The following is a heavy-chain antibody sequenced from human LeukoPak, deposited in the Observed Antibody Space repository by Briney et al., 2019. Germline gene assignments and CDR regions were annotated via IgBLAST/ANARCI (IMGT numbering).Heavy chain of an antibody. CDR1: DGSISSYY. D-gene: IGHD3-9*01. V-gene: IGHV4-39*01. Sequence: PSETLSLTCTVSDGSISSYYWGWIRQPPGKGLEWIGSIYYSGSTYYNPSLKSRVTISVDTSKNQFSLKLSSVTAADTAVYYFFFYTQRTAYDILTGYSYDYWGQGTLVTVSS. CDR3: FFYTQRTAYDILTGYSYDY. J-gene: IGHJ4*02. CDR2: IYYSGST.